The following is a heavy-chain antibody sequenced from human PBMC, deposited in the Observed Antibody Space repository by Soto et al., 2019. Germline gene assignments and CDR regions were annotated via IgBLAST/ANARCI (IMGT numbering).Heavy chain of an antibody. CDR1: GYTFTSYG. Sequence: ASVKVSCKASGYTFTSYGISWVRQAPGQGLEWMGWISAYNGNTNYAQKLRGRVTMTTDTSTSTAYMELRSLRSDDTAVYYCARDSLWGTTVTDDNWFDPWGQGTLVTVSS. D-gene: IGHD4-4*01. CDR3: ARDSLWGTTVTDDNWFDP. V-gene: IGHV1-18*01. J-gene: IGHJ5*02. CDR2: ISAYNGNT.